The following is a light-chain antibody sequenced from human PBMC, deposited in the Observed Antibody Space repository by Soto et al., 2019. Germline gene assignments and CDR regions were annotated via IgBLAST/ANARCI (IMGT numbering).Light chain of an antibody. V-gene: IGLV1-44*01. CDR1: SSNIGSNT. CDR3: AAWDDSLNGVV. Sequence: QSVLTQPPSASGTPGQRVTIYCSGSSSNIGSNTVNWYQQLPGTAPKLLIYSNNQRPSGVPDRFSGSKSGTSASLAISGLQSEDVADYYCAAWDDSLNGVVFGGGTKLTVL. CDR2: SNN. J-gene: IGLJ2*01.